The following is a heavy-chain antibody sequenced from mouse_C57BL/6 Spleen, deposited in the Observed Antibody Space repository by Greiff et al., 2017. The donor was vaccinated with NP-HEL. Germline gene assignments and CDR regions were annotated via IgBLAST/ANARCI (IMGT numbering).Heavy chain of an antibody. V-gene: IGHV1-26*01. D-gene: IGHD2-12*01. CDR3: ATPYYKDY. CDR1: GYTFTDYY. Sequence: EVQLQQSGPELVKPGASVKISCKASGYTFTDYYMNWVKQSHGKSLEWIGDINPNNGGTSYNQKFKGKATLTVDKSSSTAYMELRSLTSEDSAVYYCATPYYKDYWGQGTTLTVSS. CDR2: INPNNGGT. J-gene: IGHJ2*01.